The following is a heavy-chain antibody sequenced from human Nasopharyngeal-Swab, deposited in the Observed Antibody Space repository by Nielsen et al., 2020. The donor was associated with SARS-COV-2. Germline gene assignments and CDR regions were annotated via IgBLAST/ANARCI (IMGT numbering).Heavy chain of an antibody. CDR1: GYTFTSYY. CDR3: AREIPTYYYDSSGYYPNSSFDY. J-gene: IGHJ4*02. V-gene: IGHV1-46*01. CDR2: INPSGGST. D-gene: IGHD3-22*01. Sequence: ASVKVSCKASGYTFTSYYMHWVRQAPGQGLEWMGIINPSGGSTSYAQKFQGRVTMTRDTSTSTVYMELSSLRSEDTAVYYCAREIPTYYYDSSGYYPNSSFDYWGQGTLVTVSS.